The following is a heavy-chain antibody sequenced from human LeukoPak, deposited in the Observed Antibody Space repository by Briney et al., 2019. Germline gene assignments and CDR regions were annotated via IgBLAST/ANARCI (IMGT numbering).Heavy chain of an antibody. J-gene: IGHJ3*02. Sequence: SDTLSLTCTVSGDSINSYYWSWIRQPPGKGLEWIGYVYYSERTNYNPSLKSRVSISVDTSKDQFSLKLSSVTAADTAVYYCARGGYCSSTICSDAFDIWGQGTTVTVSS. CDR3: ARGGYCSSTICSDAFDI. V-gene: IGHV4-59*07. CDR2: VYYSERT. D-gene: IGHD2-2*01. CDR1: GDSINSYY.